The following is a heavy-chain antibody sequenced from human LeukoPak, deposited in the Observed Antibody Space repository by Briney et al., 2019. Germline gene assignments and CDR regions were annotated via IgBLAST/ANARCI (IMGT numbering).Heavy chain of an antibody. D-gene: IGHD4-17*01. CDR3: ARSATVTRGYYYYYGMDV. V-gene: IGHV1-2*02. J-gene: IGHJ6*02. CDR2: INPNSGGT. CDR1: GYTFTGYY. Sequence: ASVKVSCKASGYTFTGYYMHWVRQAPGQGLEWMGWINPNSGGTNYAQKFQGRVTMTRDTSISTAYMELSSLRSEDTAVYYCARSATVTRGYYYYYGMDVWGQGTTVTVSS.